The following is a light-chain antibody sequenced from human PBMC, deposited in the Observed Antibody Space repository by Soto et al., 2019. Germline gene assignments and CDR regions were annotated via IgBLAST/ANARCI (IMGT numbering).Light chain of an antibody. J-gene: IGKJ1*01. CDR2: KAS. V-gene: IGKV1-5*03. Sequence: DIQMTQSPSTLSASVGDRVTITCRASQSISTRLAWYQQKLGKAPKLLISKASSLETGVPSRFSGGGSGTEFTLTISSLQPDDFATYYCQQHKTYSRTFGQGTKVEVK. CDR1: QSISTR. CDR3: QQHKTYSRT.